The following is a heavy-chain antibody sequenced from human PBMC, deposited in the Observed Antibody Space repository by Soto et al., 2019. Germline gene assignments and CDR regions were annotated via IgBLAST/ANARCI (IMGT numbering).Heavy chain of an antibody. Sequence: SETLSLTCTVSGGSISSGGYYWSWIRQHPGKGLEWIGYIYYSGSTYYNPSLKSRVTISVDTSKNQFSLKLSSVTAADTAVYYCARGYCSSTSCSFDYWGQGTLVTVSS. CDR2: IYYSGST. J-gene: IGHJ4*02. D-gene: IGHD2-2*01. V-gene: IGHV4-31*03. CDR3: ARGYCSSTSCSFDY. CDR1: GGSISSGGYY.